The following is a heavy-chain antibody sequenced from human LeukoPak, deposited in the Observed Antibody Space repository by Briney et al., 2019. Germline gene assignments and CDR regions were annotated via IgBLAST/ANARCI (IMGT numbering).Heavy chain of an antibody. CDR3: ARAPGIAAAGTHFDF. CDR2: IYYSGSA. J-gene: IGHJ4*02. D-gene: IGHD6-13*01. CDR1: GGSLSSYY. V-gene: IGHV4-59*01. Sequence: SETLSLTCTASGGSLSSYYWSWIRQPPGKGLEWIGYIYYSGSAKYNPSLKSRVTISVDTSKNQFSLKLSSVTAGDTAVYYCARAPGIAAAGTHFDFWGQGTLVIVSS.